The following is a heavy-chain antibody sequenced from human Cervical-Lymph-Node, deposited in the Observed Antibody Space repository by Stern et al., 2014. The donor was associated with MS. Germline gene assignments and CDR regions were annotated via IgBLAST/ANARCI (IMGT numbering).Heavy chain of an antibody. V-gene: IGHV1-69*01. CDR2: IIPIFGSA. CDR1: GGTFSSYT. Sequence: QLMQSGAEVKKPGSSVKVYCKASGGTFSSYTLSWVRQAPGQGLESMGGIIPIFGSANYARKFTGTDTVTEDEYESTTSMELSSLRAEDTAVYYCARAAPPNDDQRGWFDLWCQGPLVTVS. CDR3: ARAAPPNDDQRGWFDL. J-gene: IGHJ5*02. D-gene: IGHD1-1*01.